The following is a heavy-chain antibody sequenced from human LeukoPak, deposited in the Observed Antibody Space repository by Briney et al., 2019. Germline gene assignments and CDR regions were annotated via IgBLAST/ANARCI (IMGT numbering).Heavy chain of an antibody. CDR1: GYTFTSYG. Sequence: ASVKVSCKASGYTFTSYGISWVRQAPGQGLEWMGWISAYNGNTNYPQKLQGRVTMTTDTSTSTAYMELRSLRSDDTALYYCARNFGGGDSSGPYYWGQGTLVTVSS. D-gene: IGHD3-22*01. CDR2: ISAYNGNT. J-gene: IGHJ4*02. V-gene: IGHV1-18*01. CDR3: ARNFGGGDSSGPYY.